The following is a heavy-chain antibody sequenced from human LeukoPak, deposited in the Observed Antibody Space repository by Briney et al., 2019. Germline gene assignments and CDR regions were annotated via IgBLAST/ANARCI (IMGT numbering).Heavy chain of an antibody. CDR1: GFTFSSHA. CDR2: ISGSGGST. V-gene: IGHV3-23*01. CDR3: ARERYCSSTSCFDYYGMDV. J-gene: IGHJ6*02. Sequence: GGSLRLSCAASGFTFSSHAMSWVRQAPGKGLEWVSAISGSGGSTYYADSVKGRFTISRDNAKNSLYLQMNSLRAEDTAVYYCARERYCSSTSCFDYYGMDVWGQGTTVTVSS. D-gene: IGHD2-2*01.